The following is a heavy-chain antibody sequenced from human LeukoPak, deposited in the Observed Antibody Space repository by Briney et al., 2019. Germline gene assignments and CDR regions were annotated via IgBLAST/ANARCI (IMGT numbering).Heavy chain of an antibody. Sequence: PSETPSLTCTVSGGSISSSSYYWGWIRQPPGKGLECIGIIYYSGSTYYNPSFKSRVTISVDTSKNQFSLKLSSVTASDTAVYYCASQNRYCSNGVCFNYFDYWGQVTLVTVSS. J-gene: IGHJ4*02. V-gene: IGHV4-39*01. CDR2: IYYSGST. CDR3: ASQNRYCSNGVCFNYFDY. D-gene: IGHD2-8*01. CDR1: GGSISSSSYY.